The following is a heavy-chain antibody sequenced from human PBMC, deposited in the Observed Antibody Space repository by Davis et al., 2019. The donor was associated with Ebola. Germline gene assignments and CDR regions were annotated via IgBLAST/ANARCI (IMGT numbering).Heavy chain of an antibody. CDR1: GGSISSYY. CDR3: AREGDIFGEFDP. V-gene: IGHV4-59*01. J-gene: IGHJ5*02. Sequence: MPSETLSLTCTVSGGSISSYYWTWIRQPPGKGLEYIGYIHYSGSSDYNASLESRVTISVDTSKNQFSLKLSSVTSADTAVYYCAREGDIFGEFDPWGQGTLVTVSS. D-gene: IGHD3-9*01. CDR2: IHYSGSS.